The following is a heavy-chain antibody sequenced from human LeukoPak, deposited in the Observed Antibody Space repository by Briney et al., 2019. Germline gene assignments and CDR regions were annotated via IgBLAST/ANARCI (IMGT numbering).Heavy chain of an antibody. Sequence: PSETLSLTCTVSGYSINSGYYWGWIRQPPGKGLEWIGSMYHTGLTYYSPSLKSRLTISVDTSKNQLSLKLSSVTAADTAVYYCARGPRNSGSSDYWGQGTLVTVSS. CDR2: MYHTGLT. CDR1: GYSINSGYY. V-gene: IGHV4-38-2*02. CDR3: ARGPRNSGSSDY. D-gene: IGHD5-12*01. J-gene: IGHJ4*02.